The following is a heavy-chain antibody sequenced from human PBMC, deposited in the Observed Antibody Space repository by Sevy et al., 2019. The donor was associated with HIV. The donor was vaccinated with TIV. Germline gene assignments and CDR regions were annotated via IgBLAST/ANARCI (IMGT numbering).Heavy chain of an antibody. CDR3: ARDFPPSATTVAHFDC. J-gene: IGHJ4*02. Sequence: GGSLRLSCAASGFTFSSYEMNWVRQAPGKGLEWVSYISNGGTTISYSDSVKGRFTISRDNARNSLYLQMNSLRAEDTAVYYCARDFPPSATTVAHFDCWGQGTLVTVSS. CDR1: GFTFSSYE. D-gene: IGHD4-17*01. V-gene: IGHV3-48*03. CDR2: ISNGGTTI.